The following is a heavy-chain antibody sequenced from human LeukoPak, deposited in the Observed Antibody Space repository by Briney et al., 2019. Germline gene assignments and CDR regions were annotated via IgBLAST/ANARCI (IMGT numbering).Heavy chain of an antibody. CDR2: INPSGGGSST. Sequence: GASVKVSCKASGYSFTSYYIHWVRQAPGQGLEWMAMINPSGGGSSTTYAQKFQGTLTLTRDMSTSTVYMELSSLRSEDTAVYYCATDYYYDSSGSYYTVDYWGQGTLVTVSS. CDR3: ATDYYYDSSGSYYTVDY. V-gene: IGHV1-46*01. J-gene: IGHJ4*02. D-gene: IGHD3-22*01. CDR1: GYSFTSYY.